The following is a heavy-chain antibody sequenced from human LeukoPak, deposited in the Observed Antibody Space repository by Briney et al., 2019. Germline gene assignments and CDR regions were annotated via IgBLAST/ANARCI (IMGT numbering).Heavy chain of an antibody. V-gene: IGHV4-39*01. CDR2: IYDSGST. CDR1: GGSIRSSYYY. CDR3: ARHYGP. D-gene: IGHD3-10*01. J-gene: IGHJ5*02. Sequence: SETLSLTCTVSGGSIRSSYYYWGWIRQPPGKGLEWIGSIYDSGSTYYNPSLKSRVTISVDTSKNQFSLKLNSVTAADTAVYYRARHYGPWGQGALVTVSS.